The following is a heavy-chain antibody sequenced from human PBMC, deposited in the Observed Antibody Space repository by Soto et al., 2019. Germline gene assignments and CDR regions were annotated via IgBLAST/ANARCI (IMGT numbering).Heavy chain of an antibody. Sequence: QVQLVESGGGVVQPGRSLRLSCAASGFTFSSYAMHWVRQAPGKGLEWVAVISYDGSNKYYADSVKGRFTISRDNSKNTLYLQMNSLRVEDTAVYYCARDRVTMVRGVIITRKGFDYWGQGTLVTVSS. CDR1: GFTFSSYA. D-gene: IGHD3-10*01. CDR2: ISYDGSNK. CDR3: ARDRVTMVRGVIITRKGFDY. V-gene: IGHV3-30-3*01. J-gene: IGHJ4*02.